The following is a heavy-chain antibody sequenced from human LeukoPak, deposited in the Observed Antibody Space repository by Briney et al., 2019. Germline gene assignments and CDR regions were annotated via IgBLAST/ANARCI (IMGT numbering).Heavy chain of an antibody. V-gene: IGHV3-48*01. CDR2: ISSSSSTI. D-gene: IGHD2-15*01. CDR1: GFTFSSYS. CDR3: AKDPPGCSGCDVWVGFDY. J-gene: IGHJ4*02. Sequence: PGGSLRLSCAASGFTFSSYSMNWVRQAPGKGLEWVSYISSSSSTIYYADSVKGRFTISRDNAKNSLYLQMNSLRAEDTAVYYCAKDPPGCSGCDVWVGFDYWGQGTLVTVSS.